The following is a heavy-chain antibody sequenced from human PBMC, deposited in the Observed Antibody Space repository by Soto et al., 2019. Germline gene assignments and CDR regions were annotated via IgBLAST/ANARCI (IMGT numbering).Heavy chain of an antibody. CDR1: GGSISSDANV. D-gene: IGHD6-6*01. CDR2: ISYTGRT. J-gene: IGHJ5*02. CDR3: ARGSFSSSSSWFDP. Sequence: TLSLTCTVSGGSISSDANVWSWIRQLPGRGLEWIGYISYTGRTYYTPSLNSRLTISLDTSKNLFSLRLSAVTAADTAVYFCARGSFSSSSSWFDPWGQGTLVTVSS. V-gene: IGHV4-31*03.